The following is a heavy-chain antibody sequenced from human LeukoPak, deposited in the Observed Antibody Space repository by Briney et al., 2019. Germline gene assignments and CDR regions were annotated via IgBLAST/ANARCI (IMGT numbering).Heavy chain of an antibody. V-gene: IGHV3-11*01. Sequence: PGGSLRLSCAASGFTFSDYYMIWIRQAPGKGLEWVSYISSSGSTIYDADSVKGRFTISRDNAKNSLYLQMNSLRAEDTAVYYCARFPGSHYSSPLDYWGQGTLVTVPS. CDR3: ARFPGSHYSSPLDY. CDR2: ISSSGSTI. CDR1: GFTFSDYY. D-gene: IGHD6-13*01. J-gene: IGHJ4*02.